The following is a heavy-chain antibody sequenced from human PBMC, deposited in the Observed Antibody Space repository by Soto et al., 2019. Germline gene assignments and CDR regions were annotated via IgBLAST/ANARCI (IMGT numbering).Heavy chain of an antibody. CDR3: ARVAYDYVWGSYRFRSHAFDI. V-gene: IGHV1-18*01. Sequence: QVQLVQSGAEVKKPGASVKVSCKASGYTFTSYGISWVRQAPGQGLEWMGWISAYNGNTNYAQKLQGRVTMTTDTSTSTAYMELRSLSSDDTAVYYCARVAYDYVWGSYRFRSHAFDIWGQGTMVTVSS. D-gene: IGHD3-16*02. CDR1: GYTFTSYG. CDR2: ISAYNGNT. J-gene: IGHJ3*02.